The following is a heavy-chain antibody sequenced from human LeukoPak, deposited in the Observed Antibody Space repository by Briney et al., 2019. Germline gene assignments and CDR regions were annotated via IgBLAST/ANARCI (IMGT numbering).Heavy chain of an antibody. D-gene: IGHD3-16*01. CDR3: ARETPSMSYVFAY. V-gene: IGHV3-48*01. J-gene: IGHJ4*02. CDR2: ISSSSSTI. Sequence: GGSLKLSCAASGFTFSTYSMNWVRQAPGRGLEWVSYISSSSSTIYYADSVKGRFTISRDNAKNSLYLQMNSLRAEDTAVYYCARETPSMSYVFAYWGQGTLVAVSS. CDR1: GFTFSTYS.